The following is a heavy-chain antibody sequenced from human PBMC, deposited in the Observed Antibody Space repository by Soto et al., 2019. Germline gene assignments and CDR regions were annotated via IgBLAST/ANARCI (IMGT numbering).Heavy chain of an antibody. D-gene: IGHD6-13*01. V-gene: IGHV1-18*01. CDR1: GYTFTSYG. Sequence: QVQLVKSGAEVKKPGASVKVSCKASGYTFTSYGISWMRQAPGQGLEWMGWISAYNGNTNYAQKLQGRVTMTTDTSTSTAYMELRSLRSVDTAVYYCASFSIAATDPYGMDVWGQGTTVTVSS. J-gene: IGHJ6*02. CDR2: ISAYNGNT. CDR3: ASFSIAATDPYGMDV.